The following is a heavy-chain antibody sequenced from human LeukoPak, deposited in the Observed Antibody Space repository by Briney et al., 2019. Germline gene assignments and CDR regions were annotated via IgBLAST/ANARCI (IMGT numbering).Heavy chain of an antibody. CDR2: ILYDGSNK. D-gene: IGHD3-22*01. J-gene: IGHJ6*02. CDR1: GFTFSNYA. CDR3: ATEYYYDSSGYYSTNHYYYGMDV. V-gene: IGHV3-30*03. Sequence: GGSLRLSCAASGFTFSNYAIHWVRQAPGKGLEWVAVILYDGSNKYYADSVKGRFTISRDNSKNTLYLQMNSLRAEDTAVYYCATEYYYDSSGYYSTNHYYYGMDVWGQGTTVTVSS.